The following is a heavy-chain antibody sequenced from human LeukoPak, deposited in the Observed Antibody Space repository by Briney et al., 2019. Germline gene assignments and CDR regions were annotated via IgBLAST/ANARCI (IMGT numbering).Heavy chain of an antibody. CDR3: ARDPPQPGITAAGYFDL. J-gene: IGHJ2*01. Sequence: SETLSLTCTVSGGSVSSGSYYWSWIRQPPGKELEWIGYVYYSGSTSYNPSLKSRVTISADTSKNQFSLKVRSVTAADTAVYYCARDPPQPGITAAGYFDLWGRGTLVTVSS. CDR1: GGSVSSGSYY. V-gene: IGHV4-61*01. D-gene: IGHD6-13*01. CDR2: VYYSGST.